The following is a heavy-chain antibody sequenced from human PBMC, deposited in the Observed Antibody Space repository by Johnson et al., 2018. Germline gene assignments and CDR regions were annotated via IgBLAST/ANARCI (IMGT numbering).Heavy chain of an antibody. CDR3: AKDRRSGVGAYYMDV. V-gene: IGHV3-43D*03. CDR2: ICWDGGST. CDR1: GFTFDDYA. Sequence: VQLVESGGVVVQPGGSLRLSCAASGFTFDDYAMHWVRQAPGKGLEWVSLICWDGGSTYYADSVKGRFTISRDNSKNSLYLQMNSLRTEDTAFYYCAKDRRSGVGAYYMDVWGKVSTVTVSS. J-gene: IGHJ6*03. D-gene: IGHD3-16*01.